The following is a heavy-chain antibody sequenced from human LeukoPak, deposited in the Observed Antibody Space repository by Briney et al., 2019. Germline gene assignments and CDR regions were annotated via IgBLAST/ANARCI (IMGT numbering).Heavy chain of an antibody. J-gene: IGHJ4*02. V-gene: IGHV4-31*03. CDR3: ARGRGGYSRPLDY. Sequence: PSETLSLTCTVSGGSISSGGYYWSWIHQHPGKGLEWIGYIYYSGSTYYNPSLKSRVTISVDTSKNQFSLKLSSVTAADTAVYYCARGRGGYSRPLDYWGQGTLVTVSS. CDR2: IYYSGST. CDR1: GGSISSGGYY. D-gene: IGHD5-18*01.